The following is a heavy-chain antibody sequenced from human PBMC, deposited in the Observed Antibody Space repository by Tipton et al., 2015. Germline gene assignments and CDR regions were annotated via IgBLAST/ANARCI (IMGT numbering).Heavy chain of an antibody. D-gene: IGHD2-2*01. CDR1: GGTFDSHV. V-gene: IGHV1-69*01. CDR2: IIPVLGIV. J-gene: IGHJ3*02. CDR3: ARSSPRVVVPATADGVFDI. Sequence: QSGAEVKKPGSSVKVSCKASGGTFDSHVIHWVRQAPGQGLEWMGGIIPVLGIVNYAQKFKGRVTMTADESTSTAYLQWSSLRTSDTAMYYCARSSPRVVVPATADGVFDIWGQGTLVTVSS.